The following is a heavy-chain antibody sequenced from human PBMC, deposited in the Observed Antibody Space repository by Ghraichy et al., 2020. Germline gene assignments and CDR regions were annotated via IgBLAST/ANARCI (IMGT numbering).Heavy chain of an antibody. CDR3: AKESDYGDYRTSDY. D-gene: IGHD4-17*01. CDR1: GFTFSSVA. V-gene: IGHV3-30*18. CDR2: ISYDGSNK. J-gene: IGHJ4*02. Sequence: GGSLRLSCAASGFTFSSVAMHWVRQAPGKGLEWVAVISYDGSNKYYGDSVKGRFTISRDNSKNTLYLQMNSLRAEDTALYYCAKESDYGDYRTSDYWGQGTLVTVSS.